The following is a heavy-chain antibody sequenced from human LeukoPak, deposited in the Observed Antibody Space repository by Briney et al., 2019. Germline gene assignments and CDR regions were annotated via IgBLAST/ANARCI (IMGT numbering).Heavy chain of an antibody. CDR3: ARVGERDKFALIEGRFDP. V-gene: IGHV3-7*01. D-gene: IGHD2-21*01. CDR1: GFSFSSYW. Sequence: GESLTLSCTASGFSFSSYWMSWVRQAPGKGLEWVANIRQGGSEKYYLYSVRGLFTIARNNDKDSVHLQMNSLRAEDKAVYYCARVGERDKFALIEGRFDPWGQGTLVTVSP. J-gene: IGHJ5*02. CDR2: IRQGGSEK.